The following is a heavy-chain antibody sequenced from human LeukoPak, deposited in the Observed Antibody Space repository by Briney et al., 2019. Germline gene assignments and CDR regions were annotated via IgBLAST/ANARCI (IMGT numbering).Heavy chain of an antibody. CDR2: IYNSGTT. CDR1: GGSINRNTYY. D-gene: IGHD2-2*02. CDR3: VRHMVVVAAAAISPFDH. V-gene: IGHV4-39*01. J-gene: IGHJ4*02. Sequence: SETLSLTCTVSGGSINRNTYYWGWIRHPPGRGLEWIGGIYNSGTTFYNPSLQSRVTISEETSKNQFSLKLSSVTAADTAVYYCVRHMVVVAAAAISPFDHWGQGILVSVSS.